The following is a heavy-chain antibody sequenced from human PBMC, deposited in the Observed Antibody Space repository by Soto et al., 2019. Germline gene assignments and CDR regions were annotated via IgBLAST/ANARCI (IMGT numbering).Heavy chain of an antibody. V-gene: IGHV1-69*02. CDR3: ASRIPPMTDYGSGSYYAAGAFDI. J-gene: IGHJ3*02. Sequence: ASVKVSCKASGGTFSSYTISWVRQAPGQGLEWMGRIIPILGIANYAQKFQGRVTITADKSTSTAYMELSSLRSEDTAVYYCASRIPPMTDYGSGSYYAAGAFDIWGQGTMVTVSS. CDR1: GGTFSSYT. D-gene: IGHD3-10*01. CDR2: IIPILGIA.